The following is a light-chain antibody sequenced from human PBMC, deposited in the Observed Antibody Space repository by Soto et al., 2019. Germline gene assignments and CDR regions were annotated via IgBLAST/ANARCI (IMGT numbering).Light chain of an antibody. Sequence: DIVMTQSPDSLSVSLGERATINCKSSQNLLSNSNTRDHLVWYKQKAGQPPKMIIYLASIRESGVPDRFIGGVSGTDFTLTISSLQAEDVAVYYCQQNYSFPITFVPGTKVDVK. CDR2: LAS. CDR1: QNLLSNSNTRDH. J-gene: IGKJ3*01. V-gene: IGKV4-1*01. CDR3: QQNYSFPIT.